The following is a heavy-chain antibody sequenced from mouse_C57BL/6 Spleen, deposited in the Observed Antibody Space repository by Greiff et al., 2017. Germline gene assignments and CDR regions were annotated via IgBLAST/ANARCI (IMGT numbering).Heavy chain of an antibody. V-gene: IGHV1-61*01. J-gene: IGHJ1*03. Sequence: VQLQQPGAELVRPGSSVKLSCKASGYTFTSYWMDWVKQRPGQGLEWIGNIYPSDSETHYNQKFKDKATLTVDKSSSTAYMQLSSLTSEDSAVYYCARVLGDWYFDVWGTGTTVTVSS. CDR3: ARVLGDWYFDV. CDR1: GYTFTSYW. CDR2: IYPSDSET.